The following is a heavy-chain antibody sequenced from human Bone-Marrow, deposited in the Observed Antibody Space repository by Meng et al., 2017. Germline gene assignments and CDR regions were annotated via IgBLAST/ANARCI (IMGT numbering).Heavy chain of an antibody. CDR3: AREPYYGSGSPIDY. D-gene: IGHD3-10*01. V-gene: IGHV1-2*02. CDR2: INPNSGGT. CDR1: GYTFTGYY. J-gene: IGHJ4*02. Sequence: ASVKVSCKAPGYTFTGYYMHWVRQAPGQGLEWMGWINPNSGGTNYAQKFQGRVTMTRDTSISTAYMELSRLRSDDTAVYYCAREPYYGSGSPIDYWGQGTLVTVSS.